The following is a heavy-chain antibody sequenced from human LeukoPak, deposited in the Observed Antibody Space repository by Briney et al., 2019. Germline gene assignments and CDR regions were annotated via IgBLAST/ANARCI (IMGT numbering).Heavy chain of an antibody. CDR2: IKYDGSEK. CDR3: ARDGSGEWPIGY. J-gene: IGHJ4*02. D-gene: IGHD3-10*01. V-gene: IGHV3-7*01. Sequence: GGSLRLSCAASGFTFSSKWMSRVRQAPGKGLEWVANIKYDGSEKYYVDSVKGRFTISRDDAKNSLYLQMNSLRAEDTAVYYCARDGSGEWPIGYWGQGTLVTVSS. CDR1: GFTFSSKW.